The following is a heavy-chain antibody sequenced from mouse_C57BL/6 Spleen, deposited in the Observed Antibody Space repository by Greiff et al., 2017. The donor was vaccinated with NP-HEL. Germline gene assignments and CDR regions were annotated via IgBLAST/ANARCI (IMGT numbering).Heavy chain of an antibody. J-gene: IGHJ4*01. CDR1: GFTFSDYG. CDR2: ISSGSSTI. CDR3: AKGPPYYAMDY. Sequence: EVHLVESGGGLVKPGGSLKLSCAASGFTFSDYGMHWVRQAPEKGLEWVAYISSGSSTIYYADTVKGRFTISRDNAKNTLFLQMTSLRSEDTAMYYCAKGPPYYAMDYWGQGTSVTVSS. V-gene: IGHV5-17*01. D-gene: IGHD3-3*01.